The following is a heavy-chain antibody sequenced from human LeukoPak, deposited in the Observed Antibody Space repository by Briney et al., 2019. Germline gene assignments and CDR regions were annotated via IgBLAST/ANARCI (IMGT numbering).Heavy chain of an antibody. CDR3: VRDAGSYSDY. CDR1: GFTFSDHY. J-gene: IGHJ4*02. V-gene: IGHV3-72*01. CDR2: TRNKANSYTT. Sequence: GGSLRLSCAASGFTFSDHYMDWVRQAPGKGLEWVGRTRNKANSYTTEYAASVKGRFTISRHDSNNSLFLQMNSLKTEDTAVYYCVRDAGSYSDYWGQGTRVTVSS.